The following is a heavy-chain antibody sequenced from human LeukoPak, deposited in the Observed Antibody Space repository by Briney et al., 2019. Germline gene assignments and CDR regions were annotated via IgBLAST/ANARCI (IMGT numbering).Heavy chain of an antibody. V-gene: IGHV4-59*01. D-gene: IGHD7-27*01. CDR2: IRYSGYT. CDR3: ARHWGSDWYFDL. J-gene: IGHJ2*01. CDR1: GGSISNYY. Sequence: SETLSLTCAVSGGSISNYYCSWIRQPPGKGLEWLGYIRYSGYTNYNPSLKSRVTISVDTSKNQFSLNLSSVTAADTAVYYCARHWGSDWYFDLWGRGTLVTVSS.